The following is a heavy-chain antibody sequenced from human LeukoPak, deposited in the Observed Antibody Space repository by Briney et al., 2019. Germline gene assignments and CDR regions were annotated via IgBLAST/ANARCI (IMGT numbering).Heavy chain of an antibody. V-gene: IGHV1-46*01. J-gene: IGHJ6*02. CDR3: ARVIVVVPAVYGMDV. Sequence: ASVKVSCKASGYTFTSHYMYWVRQAPGQGLEWMGIINPSGGSTSYAQKFQGRVTMTRDTSTSTVYMELSSLRSEDTAVYYCARVIVVVPAVYGMDVWGQGTTVTVSS. CDR1: GYTFTSHY. D-gene: IGHD2-2*01. CDR2: INPSGGST.